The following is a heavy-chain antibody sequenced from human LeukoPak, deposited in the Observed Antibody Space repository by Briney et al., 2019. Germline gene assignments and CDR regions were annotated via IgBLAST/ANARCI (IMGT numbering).Heavy chain of an antibody. Sequence: GGSLRLSCAASGFTFSDYYMSWIRQAPGKGLEWVSYISSSGSTMYYADSVKGRFTISRDNAKNSLYLQMNSLRAEDTAVYYCARGYSSSSKTYYFDYWGQGTLVTVSS. V-gene: IGHV3-11*04. D-gene: IGHD6-6*01. CDR3: ARGYSSSSKTYYFDY. J-gene: IGHJ4*02. CDR1: GFTFSDYY. CDR2: ISSSGSTM.